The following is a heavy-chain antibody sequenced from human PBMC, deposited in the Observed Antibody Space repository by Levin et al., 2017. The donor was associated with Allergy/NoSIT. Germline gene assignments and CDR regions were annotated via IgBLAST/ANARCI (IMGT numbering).Heavy chain of an antibody. CDR1: GFTVSSNY. D-gene: IGHD2-2*01. J-gene: IGHJ4*02. CDR2: IYSGGST. Sequence: GGSLRLSCAASGFTVSSNYMSWVRQAPGKGLEWVSVIYSGGSTYYADSVKGRFTISRDNSKNTLYLQMNSLRAEDTAVYYCAREGGYCSSTSCYSYFDYWGQGTLVTVSS. CDR3: AREGGYCSSTSCYSYFDY. V-gene: IGHV3-53*01.